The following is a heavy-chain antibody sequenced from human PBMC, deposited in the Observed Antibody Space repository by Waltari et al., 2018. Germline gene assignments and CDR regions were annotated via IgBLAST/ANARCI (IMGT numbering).Heavy chain of an antibody. Sequence: QVQLVESGGGVVQPGRSLRLSCAASGFTFSSYGMHWVRKAPGKGLEWVAVISYDGSNKYYANSVKGRFTISRDNSKNTLYLQMNSLRAEDTAVYYCAKGPPRYDFWSGYPPPDYWGQGTLVTVSS. J-gene: IGHJ4*02. D-gene: IGHD3-3*01. CDR2: ISYDGSNK. CDR3: AKGPPRYDFWSGYPPPDY. V-gene: IGHV3-30*18. CDR1: GFTFSSYG.